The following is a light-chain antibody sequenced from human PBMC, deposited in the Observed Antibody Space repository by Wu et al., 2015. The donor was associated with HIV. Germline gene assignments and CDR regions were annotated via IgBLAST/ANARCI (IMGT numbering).Light chain of an antibody. Sequence: EIVLTQSPVTLSLSPGERATLSCRASQSVGNYLAWYQQKPGQAPRLLIYAASNRATDIPARFTGGGSGTDFSLTISSLEPEDFAVYYCQRYGSSSYTFGQGTKLETK. CDR2: AAS. J-gene: IGKJ2*01. CDR1: QSVGNY. CDR3: QRYGSSSYT. V-gene: IGKV3-11*01.